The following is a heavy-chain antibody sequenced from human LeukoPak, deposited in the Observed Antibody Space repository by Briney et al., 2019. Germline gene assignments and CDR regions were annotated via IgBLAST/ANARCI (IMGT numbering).Heavy chain of an antibody. V-gene: IGHV3-9*01. J-gene: IGHJ4*02. D-gene: IGHD3-3*01. CDR3: AKDSDFWSGYYRD. Sequence: PGRSLRLSCAASGFTFDDYAMHWVRQAPGKGLEWVSGISWNSGSIGYADSVKGRFTISRDNAKNSLYLQMNSLRAEDTALYYCAKDSDFWSGYYRDWGQGTLVTVSS. CDR2: ISWNSGSI. CDR1: GFTFDDYA.